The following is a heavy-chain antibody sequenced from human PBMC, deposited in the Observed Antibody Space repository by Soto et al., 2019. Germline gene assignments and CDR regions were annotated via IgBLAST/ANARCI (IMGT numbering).Heavy chain of an antibody. J-gene: IGHJ4*02. D-gene: IGHD2-8*01. Sequence: SSETLSLTCVVSEGAFSGYYWTWIRQSPGRGLEWLGEINQSGSTRYNPSLSSRVTTTVDRSKNQFSLKLSSVTVADTAVYYCARGLRLRERYLVYSSNLDSWGQGTPVTVYS. CDR1: EGAFSGYY. CDR3: ARGLRLRERYLVYSSNLDS. CDR2: INQSGST. V-gene: IGHV4-34*01.